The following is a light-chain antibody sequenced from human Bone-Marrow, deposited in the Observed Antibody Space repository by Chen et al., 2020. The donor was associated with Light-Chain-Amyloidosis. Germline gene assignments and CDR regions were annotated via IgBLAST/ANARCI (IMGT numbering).Light chain of an antibody. CDR1: STNIGSNF. Sequence: QSVFTQPPSVSAAPAQTVTSSCSGSSTNIGSNFVSWYQQSPGTAPKLLIFDTNKRPSGIPDRFSGSISGTSATLGISGVQTGDEADYYCGTWDTSLNAGVFGGGTKLTVL. CDR2: DTN. CDR3: GTWDTSLNAGV. J-gene: IGLJ3*02. V-gene: IGLV1-51*01.